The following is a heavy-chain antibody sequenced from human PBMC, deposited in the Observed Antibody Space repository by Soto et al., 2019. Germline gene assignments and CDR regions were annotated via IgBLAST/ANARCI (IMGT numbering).Heavy chain of an antibody. Sequence: SETLSLTCTVSGGSISSGDYYWNWIRQPPGKGLEWIGYISYSGSTYYNPSLKSRVTISVNTSKSHFSLKLSSVTAADTAVYYRASSSRYCSSTSCPSLYYYYYGMDVWGQGTTVTVSS. V-gene: IGHV4-30-4*01. CDR3: ASSSRYCSSTSCPSLYYYYYGMDV. D-gene: IGHD2-2*01. CDR2: ISYSGST. J-gene: IGHJ6*02. CDR1: GGSISSGDYY.